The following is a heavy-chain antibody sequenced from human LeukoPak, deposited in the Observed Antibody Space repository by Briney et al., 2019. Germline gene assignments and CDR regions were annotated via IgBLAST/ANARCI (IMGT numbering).Heavy chain of an antibody. CDR2: INDSEGT. CDR3: ARSYQLLFN. CDR1: GGSFSEYY. Sequence: SETLSLTCGVSGGSFSEYYWSWVRQPPGKGLEWIGEINDSEGTNYNPSFKSRVSISVDTSKNQFSLNLTSVTAADTAVYYCARSYQLLFNWGQGTLVTVSS. V-gene: IGHV4-34*01. D-gene: IGHD2-2*01. J-gene: IGHJ4*02.